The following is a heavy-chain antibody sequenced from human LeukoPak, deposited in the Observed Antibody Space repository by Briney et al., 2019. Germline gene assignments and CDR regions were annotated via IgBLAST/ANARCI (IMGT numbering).Heavy chain of an antibody. Sequence: PGGSLRLSCAASGFTFSSYGMHWVRQAPGKGLEWVAVISYDGSNKYYADSVKGRFTISRDNSKNTLYLQMNSLRAEDTAVYYCAKPRMVRGVILGYWGQGTLVTVSS. CDR2: ISYDGSNK. J-gene: IGHJ4*02. CDR3: AKPRMVRGVILGY. V-gene: IGHV3-30*18. CDR1: GFTFSSYG. D-gene: IGHD3-10*01.